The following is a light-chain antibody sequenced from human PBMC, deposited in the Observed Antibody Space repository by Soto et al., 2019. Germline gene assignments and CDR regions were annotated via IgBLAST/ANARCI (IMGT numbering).Light chain of an antibody. Sequence: SVLTQSPSASGTPGQRVTISCSGSSSNIGSNFVYWYQQLPGTAPKLLIYRNNRRPSGVPDRFSGSKSGASASLAISGLRSEDEADYYCAAWDDSLSGGVFGPGTKLTVL. V-gene: IGLV1-47*01. CDR3: AAWDDSLSGGV. CDR2: RNN. J-gene: IGLJ1*01. CDR1: SSNIGSNF.